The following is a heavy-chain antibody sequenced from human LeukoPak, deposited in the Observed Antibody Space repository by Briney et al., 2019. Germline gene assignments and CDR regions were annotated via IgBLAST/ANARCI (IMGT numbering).Heavy chain of an antibody. CDR2: ISTSSTP. CDR1: GFTFSTYG. CDR3: ASIFRYQLVDYYALDV. Sequence: GGSLRLSCAASGFTFSTYGMNWVRQAQGKGLDWVSYISTSSTPYYPDSVRGRSTISRENAKRSVSLQMNSLRGDDTAVCYCASIFRYQLVDYYALDVWGQGTSVTVSS. J-gene: IGHJ6*01. D-gene: IGHD2-2*01. V-gene: IGHV3-69-1*01.